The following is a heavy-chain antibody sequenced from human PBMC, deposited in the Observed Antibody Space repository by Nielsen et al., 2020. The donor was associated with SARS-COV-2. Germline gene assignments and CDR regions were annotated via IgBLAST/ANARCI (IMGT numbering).Heavy chain of an antibody. CDR3: AKVGYSSGWARAFDI. Sequence: WIRQPPGKGLEWVANIKQDGSEKYYVDSVKGRFTISRDNAKNSLYLQMNSLRAEDTAVYYCAKVGYSSGWARAFDIWGQGTMVTVSS. J-gene: IGHJ3*02. CDR2: IKQDGSEK. D-gene: IGHD6-19*01. V-gene: IGHV3-7*01.